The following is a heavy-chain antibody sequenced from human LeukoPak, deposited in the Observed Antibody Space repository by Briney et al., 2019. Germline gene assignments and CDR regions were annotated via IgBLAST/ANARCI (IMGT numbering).Heavy chain of an antibody. CDR2: INHSGST. CDR1: GGSFSGYY. J-gene: IGHJ4*02. Sequence: SETLSLTCAVYGGSFSGYYWSWIRQPPGKGLEWIGEINHSGSTNYNPSLKSRATISVDTSKNQFSLKLSSVTAADTAVYYCARVQVCSSTSCYMASDYWGQGTLVTVSS. CDR3: ARVQVCSSTSCYMASDY. D-gene: IGHD2-2*02. V-gene: IGHV4-34*01.